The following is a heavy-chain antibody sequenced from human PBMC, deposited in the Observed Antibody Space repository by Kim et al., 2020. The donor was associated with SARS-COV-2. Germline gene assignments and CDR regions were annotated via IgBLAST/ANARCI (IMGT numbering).Heavy chain of an antibody. V-gene: IGHV5-51*01. CDR2: IYPGDSDT. CDR3: ARLSDQWENRYYYYGMDV. J-gene: IGHJ6*02. Sequence: GESLKISCKGSGYSFTSYWIGWVRQMPGKGLEWMGIIYPGDSDTRYSPSFQGQVTISADKSISTAYLQWSSLKASDTAMYYCARLSDQWENRYYYYGMDVWGQGTTVTVSS. D-gene: IGHD1-26*01. CDR1: GYSFTSYW.